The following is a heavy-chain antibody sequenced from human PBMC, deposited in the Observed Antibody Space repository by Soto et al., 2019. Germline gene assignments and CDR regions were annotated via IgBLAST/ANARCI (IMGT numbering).Heavy chain of an antibody. CDR1: GFNFRSYT. J-gene: IGHJ4*02. V-gene: IGHV3-21*01. CDR2: ISPGSDYI. D-gene: IGHD3-9*01. CDR3: ARALVRYSPLQTYFFDS. Sequence: PGGSLRLSCAASGFNFRSYTMGWVRQAPGKGLDWVSSISPGSDYIFYADSLKGRFTISRDNAKDSLYLQLDTVTGEDTAIYYCARALVRYSPLQTYFFDSWGQQTRVTVSS.